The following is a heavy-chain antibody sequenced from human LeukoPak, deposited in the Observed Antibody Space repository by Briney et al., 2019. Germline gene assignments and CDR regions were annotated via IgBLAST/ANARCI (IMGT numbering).Heavy chain of an antibody. J-gene: IGHJ4*02. D-gene: IGHD2-2*01. Sequence: ASVKVSCKASGYTFSSYHISWVRQAPGQGLEWMGRVSGHNGNTHYAENLQGRVTMTIDTSTTTAQMELRSLRFDDTAVYYCARGLGYCSTATCYGELPGDYWSQGTLVTVSS. V-gene: IGHV1-18*01. CDR2: VSGHNGNT. CDR3: ARGLGYCSTATCYGELPGDY. CDR1: GYTFSSYH.